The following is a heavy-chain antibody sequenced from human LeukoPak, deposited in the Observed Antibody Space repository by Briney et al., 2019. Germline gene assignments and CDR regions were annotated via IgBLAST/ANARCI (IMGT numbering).Heavy chain of an antibody. D-gene: IGHD3-22*01. Sequence: ASVKVSCKASGYTFTGYYMHWVRQAPGQGLEWMGWINPNSGGTNYAQKFQGRVTMTRDTSTSTAYMELRSLRSDDTAVYYCARRSFNYYDSSGTPDYWGQGTLVTVSS. V-gene: IGHV1-2*02. CDR3: ARRSFNYYDSSGTPDY. CDR2: INPNSGGT. CDR1: GYTFTGYY. J-gene: IGHJ4*02.